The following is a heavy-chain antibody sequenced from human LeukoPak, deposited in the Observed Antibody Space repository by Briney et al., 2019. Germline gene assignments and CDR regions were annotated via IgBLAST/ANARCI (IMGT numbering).Heavy chain of an antibody. J-gene: IGHJ6*03. CDR3: ARDVTIAVRFDCYYYYMDV. CDR2: INPNSGGT. Sequence: AASVKVSCKASGYTFTGYYMHWVRQAPGQGLEWMGRINPNSGGTNYAQKFQGRVTMTRDTSISTAYMELSRLRSDDTAVYYCARDVTIAVRFDCYYYYMDVWGKGTTVTVSS. CDR1: GYTFTGYY. D-gene: IGHD6-19*01. V-gene: IGHV1-2*06.